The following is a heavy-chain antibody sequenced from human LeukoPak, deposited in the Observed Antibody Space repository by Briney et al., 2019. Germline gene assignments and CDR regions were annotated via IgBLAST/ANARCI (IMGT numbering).Heavy chain of an antibody. CDR1: GFTFSTYG. CDR3: ARAYYYYGMDV. CDR2: TWYDGSNK. V-gene: IGHV3-30*19. J-gene: IGHJ6*02. Sequence: PGGSLRLSCAASGFTFSTYGMHWVRQAPGKGLEWVAATWYDGSNKYYADSVMGRFTISRDNSKNTLYLQMNSLRAEDTAVYYCARAYYYYGMDVWGQGTTVTVSS.